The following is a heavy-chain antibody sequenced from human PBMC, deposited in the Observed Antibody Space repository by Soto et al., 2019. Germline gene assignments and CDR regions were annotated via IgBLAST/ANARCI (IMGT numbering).Heavy chain of an antibody. Sequence: QVQLVQSGAEVKKPGASVKVSCKASGYTFTSYYMHWVRQAPGQGLEWMGIINPSGGSTSYAQKFQGRVXXTXDXXTSTVYMELSSLRSEDTAVYYCARARHWNTYWFDPWGQGTLVTVSS. CDR2: INPSGGST. CDR1: GYTFTSYY. J-gene: IGHJ5*02. CDR3: ARARHWNTYWFDP. D-gene: IGHD1-1*01. V-gene: IGHV1-46*01.